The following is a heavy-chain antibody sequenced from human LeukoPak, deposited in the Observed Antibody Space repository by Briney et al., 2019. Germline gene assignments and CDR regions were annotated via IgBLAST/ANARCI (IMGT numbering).Heavy chain of an antibody. V-gene: IGHV4-34*01. CDR3: ARLPVIVGAALEYYYYYMDG. D-gene: IGHD1-26*01. J-gene: IGHJ6*03. CDR2: SNDSGGT. Sequence: SETLSLTCAVYGGTFSGYYWSWIRQPPGKRLEWVGESNDSGGTNYNPSLKSRVTISADKSKNQVSLKLTSVTAADTAVYYCARLPVIVGAALEYYYYYMDGWGQGTTVTVSS. CDR1: GGTFSGYY.